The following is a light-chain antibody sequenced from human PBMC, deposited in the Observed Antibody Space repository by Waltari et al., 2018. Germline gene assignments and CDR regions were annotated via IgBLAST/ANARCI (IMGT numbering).Light chain of an antibody. Sequence: QSVLTQPPSVSGTPGQRVSISFSGSSSNIGSNVVTWYQHLPGTAPKLLIYSHPPEPSGVPDRFSGSKSGTSASLAISGLQSEDEADYYCASWDDRLDGWVFGGGTKLTVI. CDR3: ASWDDRLDGWV. CDR1: SSNIGSNV. V-gene: IGLV1-44*01. CDR2: SHP. J-gene: IGLJ3*02.